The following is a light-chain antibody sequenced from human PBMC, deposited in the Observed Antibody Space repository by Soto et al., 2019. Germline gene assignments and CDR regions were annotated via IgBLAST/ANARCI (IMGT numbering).Light chain of an antibody. Sequence: QAVVTQEPSLTVSPGGTVTLTCGSSTGAVTSGHFPYWFQQKPGQAPRTLIHDTSNKQSWTPARFSGSLLGGKAALTLSGAQPEDEGEYYCVLCYSGPRGVFGGGTQLTVL. J-gene: IGLJ3*02. CDR1: TGAVTSGHF. CDR3: VLCYSGPRGV. V-gene: IGLV7-46*01. CDR2: DTS.